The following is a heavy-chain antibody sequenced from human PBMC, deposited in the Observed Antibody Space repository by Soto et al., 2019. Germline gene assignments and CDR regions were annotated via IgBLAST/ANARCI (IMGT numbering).Heavy chain of an antibody. J-gene: IGHJ4*02. D-gene: IGHD3-3*01. CDR3: AKHTYCDFWPGHYYCLDF. V-gene: IGHV3-23*01. CDR1: HFNYNTCA. Sequence: GGDLLLPCVTSHFNYNTCALSAARQAPGAWLEWVSAINAGGGNPHYADSVKGLFTISSDNSKNTLYPQDDSLRAEDTTVYYGAKHTYCDFWPGHYYCLDFWGQGTLVTVSS. CDR2: INAGGGNP.